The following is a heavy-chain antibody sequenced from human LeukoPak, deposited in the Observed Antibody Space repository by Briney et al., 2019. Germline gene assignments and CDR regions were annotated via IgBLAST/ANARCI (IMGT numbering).Heavy chain of an antibody. CDR3: AKDKAGFDY. V-gene: IGHV3-9*01. J-gene: IGHJ4*02. Sequence: GRSLRLSCAASGFTFDDYAMHWVRHAPGKGLEWVSGISWNSGSIGYADSVKGRFTISRDNAKNSLYLQMNSLRAEDTALYYCAKDKAGFDYWGQGTLVTVSS. CDR1: GFTFDDYA. D-gene: IGHD6-25*01. CDR2: ISWNSGSI.